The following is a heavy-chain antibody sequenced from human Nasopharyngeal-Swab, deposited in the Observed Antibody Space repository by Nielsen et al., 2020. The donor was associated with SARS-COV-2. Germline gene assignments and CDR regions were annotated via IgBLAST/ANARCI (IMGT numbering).Heavy chain of an antibody. V-gene: IGHV1-24*01. Sequence: ASVKVSCKVSGYTLTGLSMHWVRQAPGKGLEWMGGFDPEDGETIYAQKFQGRVTMTEDTSTDTAYMELSSLRSEDTAVYYCARGRKITMIVVVIPTHYYYMDVWGKGTTVTVSS. D-gene: IGHD3-22*01. CDR1: GYTLTGLS. J-gene: IGHJ6*03. CDR3: ARGRKITMIVVVIPTHYYYMDV. CDR2: FDPEDGET.